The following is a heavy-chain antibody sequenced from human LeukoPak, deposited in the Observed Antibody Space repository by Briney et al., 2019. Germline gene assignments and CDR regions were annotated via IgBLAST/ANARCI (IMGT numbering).Heavy chain of an antibody. V-gene: IGHV4-4*02. J-gene: IGHJ4*02. CDR1: GDSISGSNW. D-gene: IGHD5-18*01. Sequence: KPSGTLSLTCDVSGDSISGSNWWNWVRQPPGKGLEWIGGIYHSGSTNYNPSLKRRVTMSVDKSKNQFSLKLSSVTAADTAVFYCVRRRYNYGFDSWGQGTLVTVSS. CDR3: VRRRYNYGFDS. CDR2: IYHSGST.